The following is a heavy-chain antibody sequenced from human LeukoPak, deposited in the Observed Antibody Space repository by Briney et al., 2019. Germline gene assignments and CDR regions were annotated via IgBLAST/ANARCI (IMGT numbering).Heavy chain of an antibody. J-gene: IGHJ4*02. CDR3: ATDPSVYSSSWYLFN. V-gene: IGHV3-74*01. CDR1: GFTFSSYC. CDR2: INSDGSNT. Sequence: PGGSLRLSCAASGFTFSSYCMHWVRQAPGKGLVWVSRINSDGSNTYYADSVKGRFTISRDNAKNTLYLQMNSLRAEDTGVYYCATDPSVYSSSWYLFNWGQGTLVTVSS. D-gene: IGHD6-13*01.